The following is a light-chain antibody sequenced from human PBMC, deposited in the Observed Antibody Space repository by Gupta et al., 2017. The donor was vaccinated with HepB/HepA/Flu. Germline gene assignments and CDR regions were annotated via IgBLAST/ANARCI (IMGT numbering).Light chain of an antibody. J-gene: IGKJ4*01. CDR1: QNIGNN. CDR3: QQFSTSPPLLT. V-gene: IGKV3-15*01. CDR2: GVP. Sequence: IVMTQSPATLSVSPGAGATLSCRASQNIGNNLAWYQQKPGQPPRLLIYGVPTRATNVPTRFSGSGSGTEFTLTISSLQSEDFAVYYCQQFSTSPPLLTFGGGTKVELK.